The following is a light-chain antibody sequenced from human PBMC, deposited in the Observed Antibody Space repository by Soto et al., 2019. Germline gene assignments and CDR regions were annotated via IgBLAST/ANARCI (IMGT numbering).Light chain of an antibody. J-gene: IGKJ3*01. CDR2: AS. CDR1: QSVSDMY. Sequence: EIVLTQSPGTLSLSPGERATLSCRASQSVSDMYLAWYQQKPGQAPRLLIYASNRATGIPDRFSGSGSGTDFTLTISRLEPEDFALYYWQHYGTSALFGPGTKVEIK. CDR3: QHYGTSAL. V-gene: IGKV3-20*01.